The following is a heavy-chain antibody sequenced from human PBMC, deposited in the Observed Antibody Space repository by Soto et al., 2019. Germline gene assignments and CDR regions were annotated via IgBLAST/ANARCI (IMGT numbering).Heavy chain of an antibody. Sequence: EVQLVESGGGLVQPGGSLRLSCAASGFSFSSYWIHWVRQAPGKGLVWVSRINSDGSYTTYADSVKGRFTISRDNAKNPLFLQMNSLSDEDTAVYYCARGGHCSGGVCYSVGENLDYWGQGTLVTVSS. CDR1: GFSFSSYW. J-gene: IGHJ4*02. CDR2: INSDGSYT. D-gene: IGHD2-15*01. CDR3: ARGGHCSGGVCYSVGENLDY. V-gene: IGHV3-74*01.